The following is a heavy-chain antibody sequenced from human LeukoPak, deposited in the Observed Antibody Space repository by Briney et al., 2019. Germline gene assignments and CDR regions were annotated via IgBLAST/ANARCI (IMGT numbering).Heavy chain of an antibody. V-gene: IGHV3-74*03. D-gene: IGHD1-26*01. CDR2: INNDGSGT. Sequence: PGGSLRLSCEASGLTFSGEWMHWVRQAPGKGLVWVSRINNDGSGTTYADSVKGRFTISRDNSKNTLYLQMNSLRAEDTAVYYCARQFLSYTTGFDYWGQGTLVTVSS. CDR3: ARQFLSYTTGFDY. CDR1: GLTFSGEW. J-gene: IGHJ4*02.